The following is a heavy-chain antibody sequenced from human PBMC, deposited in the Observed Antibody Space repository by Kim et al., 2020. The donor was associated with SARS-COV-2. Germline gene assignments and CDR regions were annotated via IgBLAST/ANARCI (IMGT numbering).Heavy chain of an antibody. J-gene: IGHJ6*02. Sequence: ADAVKGRVNSSRDNSKNTVYLQMNSLRAEDSAVYYCARSRQSDYYYGMDVWGQGTTVTVSS. D-gene: IGHD6-19*01. V-gene: IGHV3-66*01. CDR3: ARSRQSDYYYGMDV.